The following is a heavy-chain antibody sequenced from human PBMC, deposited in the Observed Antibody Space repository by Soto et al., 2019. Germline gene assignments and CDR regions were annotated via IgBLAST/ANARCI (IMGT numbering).Heavy chain of an antibody. CDR3: ARGMTPPGAPAWYYFDS. CDR2: FSLSGTT. CDR1: GASITGRFF. Sequence: SSETLSLTCTVSGASITGRFFWSWIRQPAGKGLEWIGRFSLSGTTNYNPSLRSRVTMSADVSKNQFSLRLTSVTAADTALYYCARGMTPPGAPAWYYFDSWGQGTLVTVSS. J-gene: IGHJ4*02. D-gene: IGHD2-8*02. V-gene: IGHV4-4*07.